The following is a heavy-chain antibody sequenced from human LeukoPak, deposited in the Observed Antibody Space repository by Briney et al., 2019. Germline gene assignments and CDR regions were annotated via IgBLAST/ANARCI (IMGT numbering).Heavy chain of an antibody. CDR1: GFTFSSYA. CDR3: ARWTIAAPGYGMDV. V-gene: IGHV3-23*01. CDR2: ISGSGGST. Sequence: PGGSLRLSCAASGFTFSSYAMSWVRQAPGKGLEWVSAISGSGGSTYYADSVKGRFTISRDNSKNTLYLQMNSLRAEDTAVYYCARWTIAAPGYGMDVWGQGTTVTVSS. D-gene: IGHD6-13*01. J-gene: IGHJ6*02.